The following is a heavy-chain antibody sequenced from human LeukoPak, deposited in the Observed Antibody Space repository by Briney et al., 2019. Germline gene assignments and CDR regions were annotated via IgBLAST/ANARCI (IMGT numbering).Heavy chain of an antibody. Sequence: ASVKVSCKASGYTSTSYYMHWVRQAPGQGLEWMGIINPSGGSTSYAQKFQGRVTMTRDMSTSTVYMELSSLRSEDTAVYYCARTKWGEPHDYWGQGTLVTVSS. J-gene: IGHJ4*02. CDR3: ARTKWGEPHDY. CDR2: INPSGGST. CDR1: GYTSTSYY. V-gene: IGHV1-46*01. D-gene: IGHD3-16*01.